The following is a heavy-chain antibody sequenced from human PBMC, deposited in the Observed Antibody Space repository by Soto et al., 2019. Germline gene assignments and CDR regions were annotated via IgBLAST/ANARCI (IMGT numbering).Heavy chain of an antibody. Sequence: SETLSLTCIVSGESISSSSYYWGWIRQPPGKGLEWIGSIYYSGRTYYNPSFKSRVTISIDASKNQFSLKLSSVTATDTAVYYCARRRTTVVTQAYFDHWGQGALVTVSS. J-gene: IGHJ4*02. D-gene: IGHD2-21*02. V-gene: IGHV4-39*01. CDR3: ARRRTTVVTQAYFDH. CDR2: IYYSGRT. CDR1: GESISSSSYY.